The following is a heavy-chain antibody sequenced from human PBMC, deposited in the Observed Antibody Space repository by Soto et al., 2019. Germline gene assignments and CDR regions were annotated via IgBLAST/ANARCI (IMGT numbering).Heavy chain of an antibody. CDR1: GGSFSGYY. V-gene: IGHV4-34*01. CDR3: ARGYCSGGSCKEFDY. J-gene: IGHJ4*02. Sequence: SETLSLTCAVYGGSFSGYYWSWIRQPPGKGLEWIGEINHSGSTNYNPSLKSRVTISVDTSKNQFSLKLSSVTAADTAVYYCARGYCSGGSCKEFDYWGQGTLVTVSS. CDR2: INHSGST. D-gene: IGHD2-15*01.